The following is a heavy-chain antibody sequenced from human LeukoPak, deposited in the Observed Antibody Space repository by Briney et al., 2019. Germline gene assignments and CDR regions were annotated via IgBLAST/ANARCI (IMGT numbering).Heavy chain of an antibody. CDR1: GFIVSSNY. CDR2: ISGGGST. D-gene: IGHD3-10*01. CDR3: ARGYGSGAGYFDY. Sequence: PGGSLRLSCAASGFIVSSNYISWVRQATGKGLEWVSVISGGGSTYYYTDSVKGRFTISRDNSKNTLYLQMNSLRAEDTAVYYCARGYGSGAGYFDYWGQGTLVTVSS. J-gene: IGHJ4*02. V-gene: IGHV3-53*01.